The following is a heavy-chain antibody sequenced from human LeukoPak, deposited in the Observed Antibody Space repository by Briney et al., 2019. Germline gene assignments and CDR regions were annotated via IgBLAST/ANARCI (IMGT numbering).Heavy chain of an antibody. CDR2: IIPIFGTA. V-gene: IGHV1-69*06. J-gene: IGHJ5*02. CDR1: GGTFISYA. Sequence: SVKVSCKASGGTFISYAISWVGQAPGQGLEWMGGIIPIFGTANYAQKFQGRVTITADKSTSTAYMELSSLRSEDTAVYYCARDQAAKGWFDPWGQGTLVTVSS. CDR3: ARDQAAKGWFDP. D-gene: IGHD4/OR15-4a*01.